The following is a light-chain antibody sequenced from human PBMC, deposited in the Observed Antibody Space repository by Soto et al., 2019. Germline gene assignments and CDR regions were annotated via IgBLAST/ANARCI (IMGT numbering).Light chain of an antibody. J-gene: IGKJ1*01. CDR1: QSISSW. CDR2: KAS. CDR3: QQYNDNWT. V-gene: IGKV1-5*03. Sequence: DIQMTQSPSTLSASVSDRVTITCRASQSISSWLAWYQQKPGTAPKLLIYKASTLQSGVPSRFSGSGSGTEFTLTISSLQPDDSATYYCQQYNDNWTFGQGTKVDIK.